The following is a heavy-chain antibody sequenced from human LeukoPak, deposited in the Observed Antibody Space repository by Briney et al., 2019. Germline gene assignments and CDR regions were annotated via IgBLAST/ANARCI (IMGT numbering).Heavy chain of an antibody. CDR1: GFTFDDYT. J-gene: IGHJ4*02. D-gene: IGHD5-24*01. V-gene: IGHV3-43*01. CDR3: AKDADRDGYKTRFDY. Sequence: GGSLRLSCAASGFTFDDYTMHWVRQAPGKGLEWVSLISWDGGSTYYADSVKGRFTISRDNSKNSLYLQMNSLRTEDTALYYCAKDADRDGYKTRFDYWGQGTLVTVSS. CDR2: ISWDGGST.